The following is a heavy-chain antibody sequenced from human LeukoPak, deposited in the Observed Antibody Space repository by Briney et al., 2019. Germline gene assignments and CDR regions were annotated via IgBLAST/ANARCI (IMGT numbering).Heavy chain of an antibody. CDR3: ARGAYGAYYYMDV. V-gene: IGHV3-48*01. CDR2: ISSSSSTI. J-gene: IGHJ6*03. D-gene: IGHD4-17*01. Sequence: PGGSLRLSCAASGFTFSSYSMNWVRQAPGKGLEWVSYISSSSSTIYCADSVKGRFTISRDNAKNSLYLQMNSLRAEDTAVYYCARGAYGAYYYMDVWGKGTTVTVSS. CDR1: GFTFSSYS.